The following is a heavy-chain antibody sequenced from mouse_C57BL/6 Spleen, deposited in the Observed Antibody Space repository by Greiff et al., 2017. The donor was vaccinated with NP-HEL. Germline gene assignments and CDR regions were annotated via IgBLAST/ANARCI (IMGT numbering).Heavy chain of an antibody. Sequence: VQLQQSGPELVKPGASVKISCKASGYTFTDYYMNWVKQSHGKSLEWIGDINPNNGGTSYNQKFKGKATLTVDKSSSTAYMELRSLTSEDSAVYYCARSEGYSNYGGDWGQGTTLTVSS. D-gene: IGHD2-5*01. CDR3: ARSEGYSNYGGD. CDR2: INPNNGGT. V-gene: IGHV1-26*01. CDR1: GYTFTDYY. J-gene: IGHJ2*01.